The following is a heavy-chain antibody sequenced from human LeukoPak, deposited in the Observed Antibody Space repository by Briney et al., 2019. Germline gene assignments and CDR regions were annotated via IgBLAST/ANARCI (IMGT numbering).Heavy chain of an antibody. CDR2: ISDSGDST. V-gene: IGHV3-23*01. J-gene: IGHJ4*02. D-gene: IGHD3-22*01. CDR1: GFTFSNFA. CDR3: ARVSHYYDSSGYYYYFDY. Sequence: GGTLRLSCAASGFTFSNFAISWVRQAPGKGLEWVSGISDSGDSTYYADSVKGRFTVSRDNAKNSLYLQMNSLRAEDTAVYYCARVSHYYDSSGYYYYFDYWGQGTLVTVSS.